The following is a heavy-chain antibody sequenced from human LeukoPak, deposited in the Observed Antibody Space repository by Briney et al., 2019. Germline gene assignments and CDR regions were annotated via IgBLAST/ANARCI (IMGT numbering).Heavy chain of an antibody. CDR2: IIPIFGTA. Sequence: GSSVKVSCKASGGTFSSYAISWVRQAPGQGLEWMGRIIPIFGTANYAQKFQGRVTITTDESTSTAYMELSSLRSEGTAVYYCAREPPGGSYYPGLYYYYMDVWGKGTTVTVSS. V-gene: IGHV1-69*05. J-gene: IGHJ6*03. D-gene: IGHD1-26*01. CDR1: GGTFSSYA. CDR3: AREPPGGSYYPGLYYYYMDV.